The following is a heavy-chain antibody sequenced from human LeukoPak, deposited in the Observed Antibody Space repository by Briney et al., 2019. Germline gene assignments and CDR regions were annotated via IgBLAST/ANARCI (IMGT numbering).Heavy chain of an antibody. CDR3: ARGRPDYYDSSGCYSLYYFDY. V-gene: IGHV3-74*01. Sequence: PGGSLRLSCAASGFTFSSYWMHWVRQAPGKGLVWVSRINSDGGSTSYADSVKGRFTISRDNAKNTLYLQMNSLRVEDTAVYYCARGRPDYYDSSGCYSLYYFDYWGQGALVTVSS. J-gene: IGHJ4*02. CDR2: INSDGGST. CDR1: GFTFSSYW. D-gene: IGHD3-22*01.